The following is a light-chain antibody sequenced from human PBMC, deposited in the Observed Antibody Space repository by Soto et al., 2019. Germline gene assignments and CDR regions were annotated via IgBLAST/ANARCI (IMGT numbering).Light chain of an antibody. J-gene: IGKJ1*01. CDR1: QPISSW. Sequence: DIQMTQSPSTLSGSVGDRVTITCRASQPISSWLAWYQQKPGKAPKLLIYKASTLKSGVPSRFSGSGSGKEFTLTISSLQPDDFETYYCQHYNSYSEAFGQGTKVELK. V-gene: IGKV1-5*03. CDR2: KAS. CDR3: QHYNSYSEA.